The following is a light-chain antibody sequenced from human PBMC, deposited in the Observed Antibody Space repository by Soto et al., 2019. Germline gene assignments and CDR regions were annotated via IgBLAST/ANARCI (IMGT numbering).Light chain of an antibody. CDR2: GAS. CDR3: QQYNNWWT. V-gene: IGKV3-15*01. Sequence: EIVMTQSPATLSVSPGERATLSCRASQSVSSNLAWYQQKPCQAPRLLIYGASTRATVFPARFSGSGSGTEFTLTISSLQSEDFAVYYCQQYNNWWTFGQGTKVDIK. CDR1: QSVSSN. J-gene: IGKJ1*01.